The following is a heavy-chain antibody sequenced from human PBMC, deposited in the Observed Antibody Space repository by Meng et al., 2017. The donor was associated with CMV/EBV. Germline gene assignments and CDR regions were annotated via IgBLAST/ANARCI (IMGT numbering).Heavy chain of an antibody. CDR1: GGSVSGYY. Sequence: QVPLQQWGAALLKPSETLSLTCAVYGGSVSGYYWSWIRQPPGKGLEWIGEINHSGSTNYNPSLKSRVTISVDTSKNQFSLKLSSVTAADTAVYYCARGGIAAAGPFDYWGQGTLVTVSS. D-gene: IGHD6-13*01. V-gene: IGHV4-34*01. J-gene: IGHJ4*02. CDR2: INHSGST. CDR3: ARGGIAAAGPFDY.